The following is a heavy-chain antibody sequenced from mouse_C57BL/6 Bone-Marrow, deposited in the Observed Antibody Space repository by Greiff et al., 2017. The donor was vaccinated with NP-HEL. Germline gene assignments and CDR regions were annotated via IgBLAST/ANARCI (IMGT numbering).Heavy chain of an antibody. J-gene: IGHJ4*01. D-gene: IGHD2-4*01. CDR1: GFNIKDDY. V-gene: IGHV14-4*01. CDR3: TTSFYDYGYYYAMDY. Sequence: EVQLQQSGAELVRPGASVKLSCTASGFNIKDDYMHWVKQRPEQGLEWIGWIDPENGDTEYASKFPGQATIPADTSSNTAYLQLSSLTSEDTAVYYCTTSFYDYGYYYAMDYWGQGTSVTVTS. CDR2: IDPENGDT.